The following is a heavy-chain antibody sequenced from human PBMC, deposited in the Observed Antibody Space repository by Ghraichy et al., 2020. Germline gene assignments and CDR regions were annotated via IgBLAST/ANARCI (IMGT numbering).Heavy chain of an antibody. Sequence: SETLSLTCTVSGGSISSGSYYWSWIRQPAGKGLEWIGRIYTSGSTNYNPSLKSRVTISVDTSKNQFSLKLSSVTAADTAVYYCARDPNHGYQLLSNGMDVWGQGTTVTVSS. V-gene: IGHV4-61*02. CDR2: IYTSGST. CDR1: GGSISSGSYY. D-gene: IGHD2-2*01. CDR3: ARDPNHGYQLLSNGMDV. J-gene: IGHJ6*02.